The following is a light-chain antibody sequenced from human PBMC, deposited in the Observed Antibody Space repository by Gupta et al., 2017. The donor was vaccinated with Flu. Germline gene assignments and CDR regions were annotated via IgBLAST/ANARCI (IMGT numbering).Light chain of an antibody. J-gene: IGLJ1*01. CDR3: AAWDDSLNGHYV. V-gene: IGLV1-44*01. CDR2: GNS. CDR1: SSNIGSNN. Sequence: QSVLAQPPSPSATPGQRVTIPCSGSSSNIGSNNVNWYQQVPGTAPKLLIYGNSQRPSGVPDRFSGSKSGTSASLAISGLQSEDEADYYCAAWDDSLNGHYVFGTGTKVTAL.